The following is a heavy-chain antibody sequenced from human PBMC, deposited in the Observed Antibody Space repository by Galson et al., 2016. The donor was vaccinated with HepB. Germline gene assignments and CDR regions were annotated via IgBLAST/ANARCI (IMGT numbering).Heavy chain of an antibody. J-gene: IGHJ6*03. CDR2: IYYTGTI. CDR3: ARVHGYFFYMDV. D-gene: IGHD2-8*01. V-gene: IGHV4-39*01. CDR1: GGSVSNTNSY. Sequence: SETLSLTCTVSGGSVSNTNSYWDWIRQSPGKRLEWIGSIYYTGTISYNPSLKSRVTISVDTSKNQFSLKLNSVAAADTAVYYGARVHGYFFYMDVWGKGTTVTVSS.